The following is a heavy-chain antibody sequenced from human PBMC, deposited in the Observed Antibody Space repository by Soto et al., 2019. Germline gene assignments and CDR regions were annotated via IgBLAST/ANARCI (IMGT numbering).Heavy chain of an antibody. J-gene: IGHJ4*02. Sequence: GASVKVSCKASGGTFSSYTISWVRQAPGQGLEWMGRIIPILGIANYAQKFQGRVTITADKSTSTAYMELSSLRSEDTAVYYCAREPHCSSTSCYSYWGQGTLVTVSS. CDR3: AREPHCSSTSCYSY. V-gene: IGHV1-69*04. CDR2: IIPILGIA. CDR1: GGTFSSYT. D-gene: IGHD2-2*01.